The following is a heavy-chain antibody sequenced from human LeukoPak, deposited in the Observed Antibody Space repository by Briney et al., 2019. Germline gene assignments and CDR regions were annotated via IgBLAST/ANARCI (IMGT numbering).Heavy chain of an antibody. V-gene: IGHV3-48*01. CDR2: ISRTGTTI. Sequence: GGSLRLSCAASGFTFNSYTMNWVRQAPGKGLEWISYISRTGTTIYYADSVKGRFTVSRDNAKNSLYLQMNSLRSEDTGLYLCARDLCSGDHVLLVWGQGTLLTVSS. D-gene: IGHD3-10*02. CDR1: GFTFNSYT. J-gene: IGHJ4*02. CDR3: ARDLCSGDHVLLV.